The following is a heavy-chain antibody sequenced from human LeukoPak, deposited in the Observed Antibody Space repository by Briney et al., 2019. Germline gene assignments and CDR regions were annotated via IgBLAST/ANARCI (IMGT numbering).Heavy chain of an antibody. CDR1: GFSFISYG. CDR3: ARGDTVVSFDY. CDR2: INHSGST. V-gene: IGHV4-34*01. J-gene: IGHJ4*02. Sequence: GSLRLSCAASGFSFISYGMHWIRQPPGKGLEWIGEINHSGSTNYNPSLKSRVTISVDTSKNQFSLKLSSVTAADTAVYYCARGDTVVSFDYWGQGTLVTVSS. D-gene: IGHD4-23*01.